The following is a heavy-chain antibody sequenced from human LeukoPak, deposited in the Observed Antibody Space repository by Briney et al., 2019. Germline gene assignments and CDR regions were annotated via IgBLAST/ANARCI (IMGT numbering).Heavy chain of an antibody. CDR2: IYYSGST. D-gene: IGHD1-1*01. Sequence: SETLSLTCTVSGGSISSYYWSWIRQPPGKGLEWIGYIYYSGSTYYNPSLKSRVTISIDTSKNQFSLRLSSVTAADTAVYYCATVRSWNDFGYWGQGTLVTVSS. CDR1: GGSISSYY. CDR3: ATVRSWNDFGY. V-gene: IGHV4-59*01. J-gene: IGHJ4*02.